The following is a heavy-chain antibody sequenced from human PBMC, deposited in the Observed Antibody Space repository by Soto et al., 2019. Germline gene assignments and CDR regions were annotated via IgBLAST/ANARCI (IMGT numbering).Heavy chain of an antibody. CDR1: GGTFSDYA. CDR2: IIPMFSSS. D-gene: IGHD3-10*02. V-gene: IGHV1-69*01. Sequence: QVQLVQSGAEVKKPGSSVKVSCTASGGTFSDYAFSWVRQAPGQGLEWMGGIIPMFSSSSFAQKFQGRLTITADESTSTAYMSLSSLGSADTARYYCAKDIGFQQHLFVFDLWGPGTLVTVSS. CDR3: AKDIGFQQHLFVFDL. J-gene: IGHJ4*02.